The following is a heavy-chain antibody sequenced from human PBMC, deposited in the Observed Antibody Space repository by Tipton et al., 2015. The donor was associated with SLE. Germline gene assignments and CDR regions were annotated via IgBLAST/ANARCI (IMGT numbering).Heavy chain of an antibody. Sequence: SLRLSCAASGFTFSSYAMHWVRQAPGKGLEWVAVISYDGSNKYYPDSVKGRFTISRDNSKNTLYLQMNSLRAEDTAVYYCARDPIAAAGTDALDIWGQGTMVTVTS. D-gene: IGHD6-13*01. J-gene: IGHJ3*02. CDR2: ISYDGSNK. CDR3: ARDPIAAAGTDALDI. CDR1: GFTFSSYA. V-gene: IGHV3-30*04.